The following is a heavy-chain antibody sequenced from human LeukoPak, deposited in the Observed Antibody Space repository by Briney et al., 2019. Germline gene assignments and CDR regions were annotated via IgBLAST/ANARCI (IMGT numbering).Heavy chain of an antibody. V-gene: IGHV3-74*01. Sequence: AGGSLRLSCEASGFTFSSYWIHWVRQAPGKGLVWVSRINSDGSFTNYADSVKGRFTISRDNAKNTLYLQMNSLRAEDTAVYYCAREFGSSRYFDDWGQGIPVTVSS. J-gene: IGHJ4*02. CDR3: AREFGSSRYFDD. D-gene: IGHD2-15*01. CDR1: GFTFSSYW. CDR2: INSDGSFT.